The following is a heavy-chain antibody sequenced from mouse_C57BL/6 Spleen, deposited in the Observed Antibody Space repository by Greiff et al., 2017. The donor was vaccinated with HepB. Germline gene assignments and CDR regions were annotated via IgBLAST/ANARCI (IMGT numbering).Heavy chain of an antibody. CDR2: IYPGDGDT. Sequence: QVQLKQSGPELVKPGASVKISCKASGYAFSSSWMNWVKQRPGKGLEWIGRIYPGDGDTNYNGKFKGKATLTADKSSSTAYMQLSSLTSEDSAVYFGARRRAYGNYKDYAMDDWGQGTSVTVSS. D-gene: IGHD2-1*01. CDR1: GYAFSSSW. CDR3: ARRRAYGNYKDYAMDD. J-gene: IGHJ4*01. V-gene: IGHV1-82*01.